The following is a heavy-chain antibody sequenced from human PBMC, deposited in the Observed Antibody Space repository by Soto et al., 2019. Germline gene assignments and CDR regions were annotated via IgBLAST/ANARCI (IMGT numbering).Heavy chain of an antibody. J-gene: IGHJ5*02. CDR2: INSDGIKT. Sequence: EVQLVESGGTLVQPGGSLRLSCAASGFTFNTYWMHWVRQAPGKGLVWVSRINSDGIKTTYADSVKGRFTISRDNAKNTVYLEMNSLRAEDTAVYYCATVATNSYNWLDPWGQGTLVTVSS. V-gene: IGHV3-74*01. CDR1: GFTFNTYW. CDR3: ATVATNSYNWLDP. D-gene: IGHD5-12*01.